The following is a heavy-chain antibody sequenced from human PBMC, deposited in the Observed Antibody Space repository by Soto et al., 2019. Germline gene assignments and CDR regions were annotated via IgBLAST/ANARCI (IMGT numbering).Heavy chain of an antibody. Sequence: SDALSVTCTVSGGSISSGEYYWIWIRQPPGKGLEWIGYIYYSGSTYYNPSLKSRVTISVDTSKNQFSLKLSSVTAADTAVYYCARVGPGENCFDPWGQGTLVTVSS. J-gene: IGHJ5*02. CDR3: ARVGPGENCFDP. CDR1: GGSISSGEYY. V-gene: IGHV4-30-4*02. D-gene: IGHD1-26*01. CDR2: IYYSGST.